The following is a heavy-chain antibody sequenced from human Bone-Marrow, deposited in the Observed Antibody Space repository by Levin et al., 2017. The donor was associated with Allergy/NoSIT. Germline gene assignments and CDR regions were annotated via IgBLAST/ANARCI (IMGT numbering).Heavy chain of an antibody. CDR2: ISYDGSNK. CDR3: ARDEKRDDIYDSSGYYGY. V-gene: IGHV3-30*04. CDR1: GFTFSSYA. Sequence: HAGGSLRLSCAASGFTFSSYAMHWVRQAPGKGLEWVAVISYDGSNKYYADSVKGRFTISRDNSKNTLYLQMNSLRAEDTAVYYCARDEKRDDIYDSSGYYGYWGQGTLVTVSS. D-gene: IGHD3-22*01. J-gene: IGHJ4*02.